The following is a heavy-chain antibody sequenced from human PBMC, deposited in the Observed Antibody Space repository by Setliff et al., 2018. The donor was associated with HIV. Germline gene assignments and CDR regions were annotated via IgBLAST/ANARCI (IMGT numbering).Heavy chain of an antibody. CDR2: INVANGNA. CDR1: GYAFTRNI. J-gene: IGHJ4*02. D-gene: IGHD5-18*01. V-gene: IGHV1-3*01. CDR3: AKGGDRAMINFDH. Sequence: ASVKVSCKASGYAFTRNIIHWVRQAPGQRLEWMGWINVANGNAKYSLKFQDKVTLIRDTSATTVYMELSSLRPEDTAIYYCAKGGDRAMINFDHWGQGTLVTVSS.